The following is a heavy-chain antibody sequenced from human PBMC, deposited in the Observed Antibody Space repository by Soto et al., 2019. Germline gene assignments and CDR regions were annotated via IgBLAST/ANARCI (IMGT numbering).Heavy chain of an antibody. CDR3: ARVGTYYDFWSGLSGAFDI. CDR2: ISAYNGNT. Sequence: ASVKVSCKASGYTFTSYGISWVRQAPGQGLEWMGWISAYNGNTNYAQKLQGRVTMTTDTSTSTAYMELRSLRSDDTAVYYCARVGTYYDFWSGLSGAFDIWGQGTMVTVSS. J-gene: IGHJ3*02. D-gene: IGHD3-3*01. CDR1: GYTFTSYG. V-gene: IGHV1-18*01.